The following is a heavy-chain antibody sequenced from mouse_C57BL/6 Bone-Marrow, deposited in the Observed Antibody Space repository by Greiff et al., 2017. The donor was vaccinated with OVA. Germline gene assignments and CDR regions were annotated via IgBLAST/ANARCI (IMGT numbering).Heavy chain of an antibody. CDR3: TAYYSVSSYEAWFAY. CDR1: GFNIKDDY. V-gene: IGHV14-4*01. Sequence: VQLKESGAELVRPGASVKLSCTASGFNIKDDYMHWVKQRPEQGLEWIGWIDPENGDTEYASKFQGKATITADTSSNTSYLQLSSLTSEDTAVYYCTAYYSVSSYEAWFAYWGQGTLVTVSA. D-gene: IGHD1-1*01. J-gene: IGHJ3*01. CDR2: IDPENGDT.